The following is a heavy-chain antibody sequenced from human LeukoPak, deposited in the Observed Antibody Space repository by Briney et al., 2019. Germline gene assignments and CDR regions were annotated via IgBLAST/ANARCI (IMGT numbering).Heavy chain of an antibody. CDR3: ARHLDY. Sequence: KASETLSLTCTVSGGIISSYYWSWIRQPPGKGLEWIGYIYYSGSTNYNPSLKSRVTISVDTSKNQFSLKLSSVTAADTAVYYCARHLDYWGQGTLVTVSS. J-gene: IGHJ4*02. CDR1: GGIISSYY. V-gene: IGHV4-59*08. CDR2: IYYSGST.